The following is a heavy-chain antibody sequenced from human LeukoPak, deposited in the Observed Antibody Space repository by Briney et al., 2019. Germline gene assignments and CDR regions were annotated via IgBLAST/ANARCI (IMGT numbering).Heavy chain of an antibody. J-gene: IGHJ4*02. D-gene: IGHD5-12*01. V-gene: IGHV1-18*01. CDR1: GYTFINYG. CDR2: ISASNGNT. CDR3: ARALSRGYSGYDYGLGY. Sequence: ASVKVSCKASGYTFINYGVTWVRQAPGQGLEWMGWISASNGNTNYAQKLQGRGTMTTETSTSTAYMELRSLRSDDTAVYYCARALSRGYSGYDYGLGYWGQGTLVTVSS.